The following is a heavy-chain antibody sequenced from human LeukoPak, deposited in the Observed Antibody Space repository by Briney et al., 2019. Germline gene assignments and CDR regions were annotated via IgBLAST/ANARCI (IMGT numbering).Heavy chain of an antibody. V-gene: IGHV4-39*07. CDR2: IYYSGST. D-gene: IGHD3-22*01. J-gene: IGHJ3*02. CDR1: GGSISSSSYY. Sequence: SETLSLTCTVSGGSISSSSYYWGWIRQPPGKGLEWIGSIYYSGSTYYNPSLKSRVTMSVDTSKNQFSLKLSSVTAADTAVYYCARDHYDSSGYYPLDAFDIWGQGTMVTVSS. CDR3: ARDHYDSSGYYPLDAFDI.